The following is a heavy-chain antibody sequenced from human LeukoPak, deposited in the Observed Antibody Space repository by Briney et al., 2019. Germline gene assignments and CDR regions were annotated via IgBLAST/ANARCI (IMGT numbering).Heavy chain of an antibody. CDR3: AKPPGAARRSYYFDY. CDR1: GFTFSSYS. D-gene: IGHD6-6*01. J-gene: IGHJ4*02. V-gene: IGHV3-23*01. Sequence: PGGSLRLSCAASGFTFSSYSMNWVRQAPGKGLEWVSAISGSGGSTYYADSVKGRFTISRDNSKNTLYLQMNSLRAEDTAVYYCAKPPGAARRSYYFDYWGQGTLVTVSS. CDR2: ISGSGGST.